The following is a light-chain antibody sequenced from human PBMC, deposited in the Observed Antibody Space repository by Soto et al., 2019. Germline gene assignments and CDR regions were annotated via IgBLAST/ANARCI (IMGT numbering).Light chain of an antibody. CDR3: SSYTTSSTLV. CDR2: DVT. J-gene: IGLJ2*01. V-gene: IGLV2-14*01. CDR1: SSDVGGYKY. Sequence: QSALTQPASVSGSPGQSITISCTGISSDVGGYKYVSWYQQHPGKAPKLMIYDVTYRPSGISNRFSGSKSGNTASLTISGLPAEDEADYYCSSYTTSSTLVFGGGTKVTVL.